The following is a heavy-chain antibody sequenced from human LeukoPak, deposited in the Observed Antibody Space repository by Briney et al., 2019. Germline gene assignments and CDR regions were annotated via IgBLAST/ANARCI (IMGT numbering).Heavy chain of an antibody. CDR1: GRTFSSYA. D-gene: IGHD5-18*01. J-gene: IGHJ6*02. V-gene: IGHV1-69*04. Sequence: SVKLSCKVSGRTFSSYAISWVRQAPGQGLEWMGRIIPILGIANYAQKFQGRVTITADKSTSTAYMELSSLRSEDTAVYYCARSLSSGYSYDYYYYGMDVWGQGTTVTVSS. CDR3: ARSLSSGYSYDYYYYGMDV. CDR2: IIPILGIA.